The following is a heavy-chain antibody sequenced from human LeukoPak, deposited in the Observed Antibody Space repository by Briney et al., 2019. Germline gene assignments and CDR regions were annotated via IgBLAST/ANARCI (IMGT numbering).Heavy chain of an antibody. CDR1: GFTFSSYG. D-gene: IGHD3-22*01. CDR2: ISYDGSNK. CDR3: AKDHGYDSSGYTDY. J-gene: IGHJ4*02. Sequence: GGSLILSCAASGFTFSSYGMHWVRQAPGKGLEWVAVISYDGSNKYYADSVKGRFTISRDNSKNTLYLQMNSLRAEDTAVYYCAKDHGYDSSGYTDYWGQGTLVTVSS. V-gene: IGHV3-30*18.